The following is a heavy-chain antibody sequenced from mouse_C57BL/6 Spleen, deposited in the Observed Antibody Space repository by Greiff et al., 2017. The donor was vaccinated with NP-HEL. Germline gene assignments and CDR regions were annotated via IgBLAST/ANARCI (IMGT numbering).Heavy chain of an antibody. D-gene: IGHD1-1*01. CDR2: IDPENGDT. V-gene: IGHV14-4*01. CDR3: TTSYGSSYGRFAY. Sequence: VQLQQSGAELVRPGASVKLSCTASGFNIKDDYMHWVKQRPEQGLEWIGWIDPENGDTEYASKFQGKATITADTSSNTAYLQLSSLTSEDTAVYYCTTSYGSSYGRFAYWGQGTLVTVSA. CDR1: GFNIKDDY. J-gene: IGHJ3*01.